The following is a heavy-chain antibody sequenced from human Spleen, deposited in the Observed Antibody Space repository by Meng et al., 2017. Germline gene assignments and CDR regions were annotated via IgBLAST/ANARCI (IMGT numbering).Heavy chain of an antibody. D-gene: IGHD1-26*01. Sequence: QVQLQEAGPGLVKPSGTLSLTCAGSGASITNDNWWTWLRQPPGKGLEWIGEIYHSGSTNYNPSLRGRVTMSVDKSKNQFSLKLISMTAADTAVYFCARDVALELPSDWGQGTLVTVSS. J-gene: IGHJ1*01. V-gene: IGHV4-4*02. CDR2: IYHSGST. CDR3: ARDVALELPSD. CDR1: GASITNDNW.